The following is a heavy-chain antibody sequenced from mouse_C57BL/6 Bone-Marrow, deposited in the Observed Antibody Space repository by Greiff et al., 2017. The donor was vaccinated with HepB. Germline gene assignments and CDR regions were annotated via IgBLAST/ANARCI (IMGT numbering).Heavy chain of an antibody. D-gene: IGHD1-1*01. V-gene: IGHV1-82*01. Sequence: VQLQQSGPELVKPGASVKISCKASGYSFSSSWMNWVKQRPGKGLEWIGRIYPGDGDTNYNGKFKGKATLTADKSSSTAYMQLSSLTSEDSAVYFCARVGVLYYYGSSPFGCWGQGTTLTVSS. J-gene: IGHJ2*01. CDR3: ARVGVLYYYGSSPFGC. CDR1: GYSFSSSW. CDR2: IYPGDGDT.